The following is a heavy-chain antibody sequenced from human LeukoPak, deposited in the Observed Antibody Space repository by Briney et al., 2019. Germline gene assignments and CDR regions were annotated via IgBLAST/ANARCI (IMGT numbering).Heavy chain of an antibody. CDR2: IYYSGST. D-gene: IGHD5-18*01. J-gene: IGHJ4*02. CDR1: GGSISSYY. Sequence: PSETLSLTCTVSGGSISSYYWSWIRQPPGKGLEWIGYIYYSGSTNYNPSLKSRVTISVDTSKNQFSLKLSSVTAADTAVYYCARGYGYSYGYKGGLGYWGQGTLVTVSS. V-gene: IGHV4-59*08. CDR3: ARGYGYSYGYKGGLGY.